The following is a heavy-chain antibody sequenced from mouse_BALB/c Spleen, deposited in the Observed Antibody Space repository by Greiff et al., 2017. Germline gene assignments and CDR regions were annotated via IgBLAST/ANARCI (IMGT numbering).Heavy chain of an antibody. CDR3: ASPFDYGSSYGYAMDY. CDR2: INPDSSTI. J-gene: IGHJ4*01. CDR1: GFDFSRYW. D-gene: IGHD1-1*01. Sequence: DVKLVESGGGLVQPGGSLKLSCAASGFDFSRYWMSWVRQAPGKGLEWIGEINPDSSTINYTPSLKDKFIISRDNAKNTLYLQMSKVRSEDTALYYCASPFDYGSSYGYAMDYWGQGTSVTVSS. V-gene: IGHV4-1*02.